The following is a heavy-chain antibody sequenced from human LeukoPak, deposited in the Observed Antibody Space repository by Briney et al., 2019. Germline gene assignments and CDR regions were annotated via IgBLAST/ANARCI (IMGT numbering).Heavy chain of an antibody. CDR3: AKEGDRGEALYYYYMDV. CDR2: IWYDGSNI. CDR1: GFMFSDYG. V-gene: IGHV3-33*06. Sequence: SGRSLRLSCAASGFMFSDYGMHWLRQAPGKGLEWVAAIWYDGSNIFYADSVKGRFTIYRDNSKNALYLQMNSLRAEDTADYYCAKEGDRGEALYYYYMDVWGNGTTVTVSS. J-gene: IGHJ6*03. D-gene: IGHD3-10*01.